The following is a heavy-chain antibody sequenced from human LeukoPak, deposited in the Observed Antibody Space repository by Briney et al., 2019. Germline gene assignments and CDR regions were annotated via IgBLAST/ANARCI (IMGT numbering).Heavy chain of an antibody. CDR1: GFTFSSYW. CDR3: ARGGTYSNAAIDI. Sequence: GGSLRLSCAASGFTFSSYWMHWVRQAPGKGLVWVSRINGDGSSTSYADSVKGRFTISRDNAKNTLYLQMSSLRAEDTAVFYCARGGTYSNAAIDIWGQGTMVTVSS. CDR2: INGDGSST. J-gene: IGHJ3*02. V-gene: IGHV3-74*01. D-gene: IGHD1-26*01.